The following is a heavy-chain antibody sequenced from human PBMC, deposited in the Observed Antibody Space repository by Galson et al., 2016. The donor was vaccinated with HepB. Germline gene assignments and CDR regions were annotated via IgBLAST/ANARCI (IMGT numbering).Heavy chain of an antibody. CDR2: INPRSGGT. V-gene: IGHV1-2*02. CDR1: GYTFNDYY. J-gene: IGHJ6*04. D-gene: IGHD1/OR15-1a*01. CDR3: ARDRTKQQESRVAMGAGMDV. Sequence: SVKVSCKASGYTFNDYYMHWVRQAPGQGLEWMGWINPRSGGTRFAQKFQGRVTMTRDTSLTTVFLELSGLRSDETAVYYCARDRTKQQESRVAMGAGMDVWGKGTTVTVSS.